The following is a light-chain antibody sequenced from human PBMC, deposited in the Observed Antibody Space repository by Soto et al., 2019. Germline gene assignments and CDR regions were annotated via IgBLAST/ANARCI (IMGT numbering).Light chain of an antibody. V-gene: IGKV1-39*01. Sequence: DIQMTQSPSSLSASVGDRVTITCRASQSISSYLNWYQQKPGKAPKLLIYAASSLQSGVPSSFSGSGSGTAITLTTSSLQPEDFATYYCQQSYSTPPTFGQGTKVEIK. CDR3: QQSYSTPPT. CDR2: AAS. J-gene: IGKJ1*01. CDR1: QSISSY.